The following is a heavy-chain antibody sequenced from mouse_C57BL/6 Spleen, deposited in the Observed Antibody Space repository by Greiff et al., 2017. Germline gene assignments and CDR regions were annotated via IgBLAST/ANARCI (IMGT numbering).Heavy chain of an antibody. CDR3: ARWDGYYVYFDD. V-gene: IGHV1-61*01. Sequence: QVQLQQPGAELVRPGSSVKLSCKASGYTFTSYWMDWVKQRPGQGLEWIGNIYPSDSETHYNQKFKDKATLTVDKSSSTAYMQLSSLTSEASAVYYCARWDGYYVYFDDWGQGTTLTVSS. D-gene: IGHD2-3*01. J-gene: IGHJ2*01. CDR1: GYTFTSYW. CDR2: IYPSDSET.